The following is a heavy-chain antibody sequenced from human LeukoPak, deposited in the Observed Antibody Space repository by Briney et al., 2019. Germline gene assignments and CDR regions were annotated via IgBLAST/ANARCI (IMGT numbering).Heavy chain of an antibody. D-gene: IGHD2-2*02. CDR3: ARSYQLLYHWFDP. CDR1: GYTFTVYY. J-gene: IGHJ5*02. CDR2: MNPNSGNT. Sequence: ASVKVSCKASGYTFTVYYMHWVRQAPGQGLEWMGWMNPNSGNTGYAQKFQGRVTITRNTSISTAYMELSSLRSEDTAVYYCARSYQLLYHWFDPWGQGTLVTVSS. V-gene: IGHV1-8*03.